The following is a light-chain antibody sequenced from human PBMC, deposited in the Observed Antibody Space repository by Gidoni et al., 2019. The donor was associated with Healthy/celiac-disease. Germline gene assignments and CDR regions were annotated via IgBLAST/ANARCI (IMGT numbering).Light chain of an antibody. J-gene: IGLJ3*02. V-gene: IGLV1-51*01. Sequence: HSLLTQPPSVSASPGQKVTISCSGSSSNIGNNYVSWYQQLPGTAPKLLIYDNNKRPSGMPDRFSGSKSGTSATLGITGLQTGDEADYYCGTWDSSLSAGVLGGGTKLNGL. CDR3: GTWDSSLSAGV. CDR1: SSNIGNNY. CDR2: DNN.